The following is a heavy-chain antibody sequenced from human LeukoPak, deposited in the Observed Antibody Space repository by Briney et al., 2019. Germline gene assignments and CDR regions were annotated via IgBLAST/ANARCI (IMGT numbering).Heavy chain of an antibody. CDR1: GGSISSRSYY. D-gene: IGHD6-13*01. CDR2: MYYSVNT. Sequence: PSETLSLTCTVSGGSISSRSYYWGWVRQPPGKGLEWIGSMYYSVNTYYNPSLKSRVTISVDTSKNQFSLNLISVTAADTAVYYCARRRIAAISGFDPWGQGTRVTVSS. V-gene: IGHV4-39*01. J-gene: IGHJ5*02. CDR3: ARRRIAAISGFDP.